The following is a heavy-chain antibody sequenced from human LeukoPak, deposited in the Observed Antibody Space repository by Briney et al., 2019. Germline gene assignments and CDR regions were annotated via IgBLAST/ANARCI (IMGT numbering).Heavy chain of an antibody. V-gene: IGHV4-31*03. CDR1: GGSISSGGYY. CDR2: IYYSGST. J-gene: IGHJ5*02. D-gene: IGHD3-10*01. Sequence: SETLSLTCTVSGGSISSGGYYWSWIRQHPGKGLEWIGYIYYSGSTYYNPSLKSRVTISVDTSKNQFSLKLSSVTAADTAVCYCARVSWFGELYNWFDPWGQGTLVTVSS. CDR3: ARVSWFGELYNWFDP.